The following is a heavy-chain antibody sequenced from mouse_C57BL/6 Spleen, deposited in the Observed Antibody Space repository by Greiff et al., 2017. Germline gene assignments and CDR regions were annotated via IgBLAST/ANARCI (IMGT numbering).Heavy chain of an antibody. CDR2: IYPGSGST. D-gene: IGHD1-1*01. Sequence: QVQLQQPGAELVKPGASVKMSCKASGYTFTSYWITWVKQRPGQVLEWIGDIYPGSGSTNYNEKFKSKATLTVDTSSSTAYMQLSSLTSEDSAVYYCARGIYYYGSSPYFDYWGQGTTLTVSS. CDR3: ARGIYYYGSSPYFDY. CDR1: GYTFTSYW. V-gene: IGHV1-55*01. J-gene: IGHJ2*01.